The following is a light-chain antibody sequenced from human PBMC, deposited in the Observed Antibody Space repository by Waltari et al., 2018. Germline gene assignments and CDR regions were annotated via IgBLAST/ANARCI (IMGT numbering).Light chain of an antibody. V-gene: IGLV1-44*01. CDR2: NNN. Sequence: QSVLTQPPSASGTPGQRVTISCSGSSSNIGSHTVNWYQHLPGTAPKLLIYNNNQRPSGVPDRFSGSKSGTSASLAPSGLQADDEAHYYCSTWDGSLTGVVFGVGTKLTVL. CDR3: STWDGSLTGVV. CDR1: SSNIGSHT. J-gene: IGLJ3*02.